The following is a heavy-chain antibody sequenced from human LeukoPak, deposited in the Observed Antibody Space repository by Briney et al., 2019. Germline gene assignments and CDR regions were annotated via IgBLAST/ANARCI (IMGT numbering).Heavy chain of an antibody. J-gene: IGHJ4*02. CDR1: GGSISSYY. V-gene: IGHV4-59*12. CDR3: ARGGPAYFDY. Sequence: SETLSLTCTVSGGSISSYYWSWIRQPPGKGLEWIGYIYHSGSTKYNPSLKSRVTISVDTSKSQFSLKLSSVTAADTAVYYCARGGPAYFDYWGQGTLVTVSS. CDR2: IYHSGST.